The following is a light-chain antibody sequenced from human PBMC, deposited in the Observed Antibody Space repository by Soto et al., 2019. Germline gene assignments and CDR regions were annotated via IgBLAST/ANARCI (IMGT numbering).Light chain of an antibody. CDR2: DAS. CDR1: QALSNY. V-gene: IGKV1-5*01. CDR3: QQYNSFST. J-gene: IGKJ1*01. Sequence: DIQMTQSPSTLSASVGDRVTITCRASQALSNYLAWYQQKPGKAPKLLIYDASSLQGGVPSRFSGSGSGTEFTLTISSLQPDDFTTYYCQQYNSFSTFGQGTKVDIK.